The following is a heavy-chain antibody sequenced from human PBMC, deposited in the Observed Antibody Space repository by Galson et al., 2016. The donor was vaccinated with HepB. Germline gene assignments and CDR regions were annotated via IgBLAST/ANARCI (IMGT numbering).Heavy chain of an antibody. J-gene: IGHJ4*02. CDR3: GRRRGGFPDY. CDR1: GDSISGSSYF. V-gene: IGHV4-39*01. Sequence: SETLSLTCTVSGDSISGSSYFWGWIRQPPGKGLEWIGSIYYTGSTDYNPALKSRVTISVDTSKNQSSPKLNSVTAADTAVYYCGRRRGGFPDYWGQGTLVTVSS. D-gene: IGHD2/OR15-2a*01. CDR2: IYYTGST.